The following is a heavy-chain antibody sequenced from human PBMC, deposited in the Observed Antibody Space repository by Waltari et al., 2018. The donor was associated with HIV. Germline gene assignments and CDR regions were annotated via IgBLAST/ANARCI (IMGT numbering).Heavy chain of an antibody. J-gene: IGHJ4*02. CDR1: GGSINNYY. Sequence: QVQLQESGPGLVKPSETLSLTCTVSGGSINNYYWHWLRQPPGKGLEWIGYIYHSGSTNYNPSFKSRVTIAVDTSRNEFSLKLTSVTAADTAVYYCAREGTYGGTARPEKGLDSWGQGILVSVSS. V-gene: IGHV4-59*01. D-gene: IGHD6-6*01. CDR3: AREGTYGGTARPEKGLDS. CDR2: IYHSGST.